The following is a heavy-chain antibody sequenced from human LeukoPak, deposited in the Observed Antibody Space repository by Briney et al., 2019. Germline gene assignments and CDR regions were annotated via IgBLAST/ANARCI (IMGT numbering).Heavy chain of an antibody. D-gene: IGHD1-26*01. J-gene: IGHJ5*02. Sequence: GGSLRLSCAASGFTFSSSAMSWVRQVPGKGLEWVSGISASGGSTSYADSVRGRFTISRDNSKNTLYVQMNSLRDEDTAVYYCARDFYDSGSSGKWFDPWGQGTLVTVSS. V-gene: IGHV3-23*01. CDR1: GFTFSSSA. CDR2: ISASGGST. CDR3: ARDFYDSGSSGKWFDP.